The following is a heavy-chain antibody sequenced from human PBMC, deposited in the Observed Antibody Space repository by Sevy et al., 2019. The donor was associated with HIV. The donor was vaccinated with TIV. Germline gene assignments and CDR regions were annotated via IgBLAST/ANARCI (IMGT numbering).Heavy chain of an antibody. CDR2: ISSSSSTI. J-gene: IGHJ3*02. V-gene: IGHV3-48*01. D-gene: IGHD3-3*01. CDR1: GFTFSSYS. CDR3: ARAVPSSDYDFWSGYFGFLGHDAFDI. Sequence: GGSLRLSCAASGFTFSSYSMNWVRQAPGKGLEWVSYISSSSSTIYYADSVKGRFTISRDNSKNTLYLQMNSLRAEDTAVYYCARAVPSSDYDFWSGYFGFLGHDAFDISGQGTLVTVSS.